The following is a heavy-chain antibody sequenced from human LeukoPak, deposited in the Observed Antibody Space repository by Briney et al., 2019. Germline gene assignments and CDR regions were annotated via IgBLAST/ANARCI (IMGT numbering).Heavy chain of an antibody. J-gene: IGHJ4*02. V-gene: IGHV3-21*01. Sequence: PGGSLRLSCAASGFTFSTYSMNWVRQAPGKGLEWVSSISSSSSYIYYAGSVKGRFTISRDNAKNSLYLQMNSLRAEDTAVYYCARVVAADHYFDYWGQGTLVTVSS. D-gene: IGHD2-2*01. CDR2: ISSSSSYI. CDR1: GFTFSTYS. CDR3: ARVVAADHYFDY.